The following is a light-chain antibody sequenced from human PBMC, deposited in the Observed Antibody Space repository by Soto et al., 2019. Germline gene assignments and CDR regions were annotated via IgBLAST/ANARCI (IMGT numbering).Light chain of an antibody. CDR2: DTS. Sequence: EIVVTQSPATLSASPGERITLSCRVSQSVRNNVGWYQQKPGQTPRVIMYDTSTRAAGIPDRFSGSGYGTYFTLTISSLQSEDFAVYYRQQYNIWRSITFGQGTRLEI. CDR1: QSVRNN. CDR3: QQYNIWRSIT. V-gene: IGKV3-15*01. J-gene: IGKJ5*01.